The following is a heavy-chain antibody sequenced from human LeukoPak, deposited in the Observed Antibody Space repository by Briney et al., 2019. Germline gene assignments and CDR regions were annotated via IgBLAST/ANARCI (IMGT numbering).Heavy chain of an antibody. J-gene: IGHJ3*02. CDR2: IYYSGST. CDR3: ARGLESDYDFWSGYYIGAFDI. CDR1: GGSISSYY. D-gene: IGHD3-3*01. Sequence: PSETLSLTCTVSGGSISSYYWSWIRQPPGKGLEWIGYIYYSGSTNYNPSLKSRVTISVDTSKNQFSLKLSSVTAADTAVYYCARGLESDYDFWSGYYIGAFDIWGQGTMVTVSS. V-gene: IGHV4-59*01.